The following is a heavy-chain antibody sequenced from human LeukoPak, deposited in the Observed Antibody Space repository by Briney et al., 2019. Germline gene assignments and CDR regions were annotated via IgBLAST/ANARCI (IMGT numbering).Heavy chain of an antibody. J-gene: IGHJ4*02. CDR3: AKDFRIGYSAHFDY. CDR1: GFTFSRYA. CDR2: ISASGTTT. Sequence: GGSLRLSCAASGFTFSRYAMSWVRQAPGKGLEWVSVISASGTTTYYPDSVKGRFSISRDNSKNTLYLQMDSLRGEDTAVYYCAKDFRIGYSAHFDYWGQGALVTVSS. D-gene: IGHD2-21*01. V-gene: IGHV3-23*01.